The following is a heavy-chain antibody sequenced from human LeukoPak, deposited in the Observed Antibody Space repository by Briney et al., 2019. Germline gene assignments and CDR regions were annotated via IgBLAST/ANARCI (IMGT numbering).Heavy chain of an antibody. CDR2: ISASGGST. V-gene: IGHV3-23*01. J-gene: IGHJ4*02. CDR3: AKDPASIRNFFDY. D-gene: IGHD4-11*01. CDR1: GFSFSSYT. Sequence: GGSLRLSCAASGFSFSSYTMSWVRQAPGKGLEWVSGISASGGSTFYADSVKGRFTISRDISKNTLYLQMNSLRAEDTAVYYCAKDPASIRNFFDYWGRGTLVTVAS.